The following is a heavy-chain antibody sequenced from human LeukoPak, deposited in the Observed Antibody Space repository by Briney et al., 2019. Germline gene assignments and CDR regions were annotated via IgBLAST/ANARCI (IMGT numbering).Heavy chain of an antibody. D-gene: IGHD6-6*01. CDR2: TSYDGSNK. Sequence: GGSLRLSCAASGFTFSSYGMHWVRQAPGKGLEWVAVTSYDGSNKYYADSVKGRFTISRDNSKNTLYLQMNSLRAEDTAVYYCAKLEFGQLAEIDYWGQGTLVTVSS. CDR1: GFTFSSYG. J-gene: IGHJ4*02. V-gene: IGHV3-30*18. CDR3: AKLEFGQLAEIDY.